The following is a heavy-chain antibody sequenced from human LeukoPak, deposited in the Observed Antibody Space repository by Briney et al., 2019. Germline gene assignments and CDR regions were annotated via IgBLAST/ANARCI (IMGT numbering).Heavy chain of an antibody. D-gene: IGHD4-17*01. J-gene: IGHJ4*02. V-gene: IGHV3-48*03. CDR2: ISTGGTTK. CDR1: GFTFSNYE. Sequence: QTGGSLRLSCAASGFTFSNYEMNWVRQAPGKGLEWVSYISTGGTTKDYADSVKGRVTISRDNAKNSLFLQMNSLRAEDTAVYYCARGALDYGDYPYYFDYWGQGTLVTVSS. CDR3: ARGALDYGDYPYYFDY.